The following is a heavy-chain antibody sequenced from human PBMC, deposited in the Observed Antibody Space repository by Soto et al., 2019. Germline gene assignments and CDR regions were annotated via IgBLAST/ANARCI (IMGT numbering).Heavy chain of an antibody. Sequence: SGGSLRLSCAASGFTFTSYAMSWVRQAPGKGLEWVSGINTRGTRTYYAHSVKGRFTISRDNSKNTLYLQMNSLRAEDTAVYYCAKDLLHDSENYRNYFDSWGQGTLVTVSS. D-gene: IGHD3-10*01. J-gene: IGHJ4*02. CDR3: AKDLLHDSENYRNYFDS. CDR2: INTRGTRT. V-gene: IGHV3-23*01. CDR1: GFTFTSYA.